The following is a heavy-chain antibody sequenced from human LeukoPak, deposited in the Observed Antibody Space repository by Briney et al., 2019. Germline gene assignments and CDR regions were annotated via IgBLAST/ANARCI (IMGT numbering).Heavy chain of an antibody. CDR2: VSGSGGTT. V-gene: IGHV3-23*01. J-gene: IGHJ4*02. CDR1: GFPFSSYA. Sequence: GGSLRLSCAASGFPFSSYAMSRVRQAPGKGLEWVSVVSGSGGTTYYADSVKGRFTISRDNAKNTLYLQMNSLRAEDTAVYYCAKSDYYDSSGHPSSFEYWGQVTLVTVSS. CDR3: AKSDYYDSSGHPSSFEY. D-gene: IGHD3-22*01.